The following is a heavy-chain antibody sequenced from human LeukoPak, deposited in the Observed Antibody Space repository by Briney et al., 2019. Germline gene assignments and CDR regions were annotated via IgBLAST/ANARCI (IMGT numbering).Heavy chain of an antibody. CDR3: ASLNCSGGSCYSDPTFDY. Sequence: SETLSLTCAVYGGPFSGYYWRWIRQPPGKGLEWIGEINHSGSTNYNPSLKSRVTISVDTSKNQFSLKLSSVTAADTAVYYCASLNCSGGSCYSDPTFDYWGQGTLVTVSS. J-gene: IGHJ4*02. CDR1: GGPFSGYY. V-gene: IGHV4-34*01. D-gene: IGHD2-15*01. CDR2: INHSGST.